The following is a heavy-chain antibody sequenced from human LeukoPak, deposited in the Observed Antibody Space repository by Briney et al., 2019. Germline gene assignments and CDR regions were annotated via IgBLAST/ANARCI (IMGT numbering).Heavy chain of an antibody. D-gene: IGHD5-24*01. CDR3: ASEREMATNYDYWGQGTLVSH. V-gene: IGHV3-7*01. CDR2: IKQDGSEK. Sequence: GGSLRLSCAASGFRYSSYWMTWVRQAPGKGLEWVANIKQDGSEKYYVDSVKGRFTISRDNAKNSLYLQMNSLRAEDTAVYYCASEREMATNYDYWGQGTLVSHWGQGTLVTVSS. J-gene: IGHJ4*02. CDR1: GFRYSSYW.